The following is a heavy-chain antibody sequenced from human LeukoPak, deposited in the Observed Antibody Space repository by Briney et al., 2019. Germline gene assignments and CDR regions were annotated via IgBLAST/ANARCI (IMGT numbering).Heavy chain of an antibody. V-gene: IGHV4-4*07. CDR3: ARDFIRGWFRGKTCFDP. CDR2: IQTSGYT. CDR1: GGSISSYY. D-gene: IGHD3-10*01. Sequence: SETLSLTCSVSGGSISSYYWSWIRQSAGKGLEWIGRIQTSGYTNYNPSLKSRVSMSVDTSKNQVSLNLTSMTAADTAMYYCARDFIRGWFRGKTCFDPWGRGTLVTVSS. J-gene: IGHJ5*02.